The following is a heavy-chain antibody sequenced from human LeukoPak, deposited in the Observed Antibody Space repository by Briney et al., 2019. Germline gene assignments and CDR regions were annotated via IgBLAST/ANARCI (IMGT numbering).Heavy chain of an antibody. V-gene: IGHV4-38-2*01. Sequence: PSETLSLTCAVSGYSISSGYYWGWIRQPPGKGLEWIGSIYHSGSTYYNPSLKSRVTISVDTSKNQFSLKLSSVTAADTAVYYCARVYSGGYLGYFDYWGQGTLVTVSS. CDR1: GYSISSGYY. D-gene: IGHD1-26*01. J-gene: IGHJ4*02. CDR2: IYHSGST. CDR3: ARVYSGGYLGYFDY.